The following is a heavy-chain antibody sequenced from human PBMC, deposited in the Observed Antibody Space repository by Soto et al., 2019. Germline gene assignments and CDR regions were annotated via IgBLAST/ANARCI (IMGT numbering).Heavy chain of an antibody. CDR3: ARDLGVAGAGIWILYSYYYGMDV. J-gene: IGHJ6*02. Sequence: QVQLVESGGGVVQPGRSLRLSCAASGFTFSSYAMHWVRQAPGKGLEWVVVISYDGSKKYYADSVKGRFTISRDNSKNTLYLQMNSMRAEDTAVYYCARDLGVAGAGIWILYSYYYGMDVWGQGTMVTVSS. CDR1: GFTFSSYA. CDR2: ISYDGSKK. D-gene: IGHD6-19*01. V-gene: IGHV3-30-3*01.